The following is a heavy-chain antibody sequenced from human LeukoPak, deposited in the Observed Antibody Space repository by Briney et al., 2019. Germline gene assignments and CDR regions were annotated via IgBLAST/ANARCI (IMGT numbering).Heavy chain of an antibody. V-gene: IGHV3-7*03. CDR3: ARASGSQNHYYDSSGSYYGMDV. J-gene: IGHJ6*02. CDR1: GLTFSSYW. Sequence: GGSLRLSCAASGLTFSSYWMSWVRQAPGKGLEWVANIKQDGSEKYYVDSVKGRFTISRDNAKNSLYLQMNSLRAEDTAVYYCARASGSQNHYYDSSGSYYGMDVWGQGTTVTVSS. D-gene: IGHD3-22*01. CDR2: IKQDGSEK.